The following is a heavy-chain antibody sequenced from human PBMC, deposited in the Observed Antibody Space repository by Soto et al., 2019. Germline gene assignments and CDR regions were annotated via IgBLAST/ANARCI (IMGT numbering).Heavy chain of an antibody. CDR2: ISWNGDAT. CDR3: ATLTLYGSGFDC. Sequence: EVQLVESGGALVQPGGSLRLSCTASGFTFVDYAIHWARQAPGKGLEWISGISWNGDATGYADSVKGRFTISRDNAKNSLYLQMTSLRTEDTAMYFCATLTLYGSGFDCWGQGTLVTVA. CDR1: GFTFVDYA. J-gene: IGHJ4*02. D-gene: IGHD3-10*01. V-gene: IGHV3-9*01.